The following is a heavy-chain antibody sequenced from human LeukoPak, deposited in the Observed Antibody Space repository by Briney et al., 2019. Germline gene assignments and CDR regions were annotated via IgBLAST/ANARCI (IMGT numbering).Heavy chain of an antibody. CDR1: GYTFTSYD. CDR3: ARGSSGTYHGSYNWFDP. Sequence: GAPVKVSCKASGYTFTSYDINWVRQATGQGLEWMGWMNPNSGNTGYAQKFQGRVTMTRNTSISTAYMELSSLRFEDTAVYYCARGSSGTYHGSYNWFDPWGQGTLVTVSS. D-gene: IGHD3-10*01. J-gene: IGHJ5*02. CDR2: MNPNSGNT. V-gene: IGHV1-8*01.